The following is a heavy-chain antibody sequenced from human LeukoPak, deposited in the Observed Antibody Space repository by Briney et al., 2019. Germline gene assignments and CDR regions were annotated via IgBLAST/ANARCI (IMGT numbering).Heavy chain of an antibody. CDR1: GGSISSSTYY. V-gene: IGHV4-39*01. CDR2: LYYSGST. CDR3: ARQAISGYDPPPFDS. J-gene: IGHJ4*02. D-gene: IGHD5-12*01. Sequence: SETLSLTCTVSGGSISSSTYYWGWIRQPPGKGLEWIGNLYYSGSTYHNPSLKSRVTISVDTSKNQFSLKLSSVTAADTAVYYCARQAISGYDPPPFDSWGQGTLVTVSS.